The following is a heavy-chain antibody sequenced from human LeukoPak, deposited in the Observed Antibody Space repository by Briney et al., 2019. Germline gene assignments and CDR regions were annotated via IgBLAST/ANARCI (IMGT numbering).Heavy chain of an antibody. J-gene: IGHJ4*02. Sequence: ASVKVSCKASGGTFSSYAISWVRQAPGQGLEWMGRIIPILGIANYAQKFQGRVTITADKSTSTAYMELSSLRSEDTAVYYCARDIMGSSPKDFDYWGQGTLVTVSS. D-gene: IGHD6-6*01. CDR2: IIPILGIA. V-gene: IGHV1-69*04. CDR3: ARDIMGSSPKDFDY. CDR1: GGTFSSYA.